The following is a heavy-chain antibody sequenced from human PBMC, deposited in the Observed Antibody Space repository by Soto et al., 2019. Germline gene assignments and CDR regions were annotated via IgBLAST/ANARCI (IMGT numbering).Heavy chain of an antibody. D-gene: IGHD6-19*01. CDR3: AKGRAFRPTSGAGTLHWFFDL. J-gene: IGHJ2*01. CDR1: GYTFSGYY. CDR2: INPHSGGT. V-gene: IGHV1-2*02. Sequence: QEQLVQSGAEVKKPGASVKVSCRASGYTFSGYYLHWVRQAPGQGLEWMGRINPHSGGTNFAENVEDRVPMTGDTSIKTAYLELSGLRTDDTAAHSCAKGRAFRPTSGAGTLHWFFDLWGRGTLVTVSS.